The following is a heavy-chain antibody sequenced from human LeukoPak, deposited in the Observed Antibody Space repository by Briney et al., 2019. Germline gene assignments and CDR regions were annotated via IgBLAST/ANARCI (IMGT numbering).Heavy chain of an antibody. V-gene: IGHV4-34*01. J-gene: IGHJ6*02. Sequence: GSLRLSCAASGFTFSTYWMSWIRQPPGKGLEWIGEINHSGSTNYNPSLKSRVTISVDTSKNQFSLKLSSVTAADTAVYYCASAGFRYSYYYGMDVWGQGTTVTVSS. D-gene: IGHD3-10*01. CDR3: ASAGFRYSYYYGMDV. CDR1: GFTFSTYW. CDR2: INHSGST.